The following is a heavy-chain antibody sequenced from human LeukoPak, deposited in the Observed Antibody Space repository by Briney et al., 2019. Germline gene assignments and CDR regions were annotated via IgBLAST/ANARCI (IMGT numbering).Heavy chain of an antibody. CDR1: GFTFSSYA. Sequence: GGSLRLSCAASGFTFSSYAMSWVRQAPGKGLEWVSAISASGGSTYYADSVKGRFTISRDNSKNTLYLQMNSLRAEDTAVYYCAKRMTWIQLWSLFDYWGQGTLVTVSS. V-gene: IGHV3-23*01. J-gene: IGHJ4*02. D-gene: IGHD5-18*01. CDR2: ISASGGST. CDR3: AKRMTWIQLWSLFDY.